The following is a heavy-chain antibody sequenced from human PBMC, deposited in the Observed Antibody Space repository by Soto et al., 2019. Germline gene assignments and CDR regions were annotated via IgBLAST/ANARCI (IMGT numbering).Heavy chain of an antibody. CDR3: ASGYSGYELGAFDI. CDR2: IYSGGST. J-gene: IGHJ3*02. Sequence: PGGSLRLSCAASGFTVSSNYMSWVRQAPGKGLEWVSVIYSGGSTYYADSVKGRFTISRHNSKNTLYLQMNSLRAEDTAVYYCASGYSGYELGAFDIWGQGTMVTVS. CDR1: GFTVSSNY. V-gene: IGHV3-53*04. D-gene: IGHD5-12*01.